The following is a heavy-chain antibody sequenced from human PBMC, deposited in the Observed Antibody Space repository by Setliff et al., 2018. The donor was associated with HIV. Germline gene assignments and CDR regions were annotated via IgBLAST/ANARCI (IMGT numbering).Heavy chain of an antibody. CDR2: TSGSGST. J-gene: IGHJ4*02. CDR1: SGSVSSGSYF. Sequence: SETLSLTCTVFSGSVSSGSYFWSWIRQPAGKGLQWIGHTSGSGSTNYNPSLTSRVAISVDTSKNQFSLKLNSVTAADTAVYYCASSSSWSTFDYWGQGILVTV. D-gene: IGHD6-13*01. V-gene: IGHV4-61*09. CDR3: ASSSSWSTFDY.